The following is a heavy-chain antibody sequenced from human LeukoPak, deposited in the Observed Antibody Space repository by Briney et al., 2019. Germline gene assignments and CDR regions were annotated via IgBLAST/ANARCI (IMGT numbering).Heavy chain of an antibody. V-gene: IGHV4-34*01. Sequence: SETLSLTCAVYGGSLSGYYWSWIRQPPGKGLEWSGEINHSGSTNYNPSLMSRVTISVDTSKNQFSLKLSSVTAADTAVYYCARGNLFDYWGQGTLVTVSS. J-gene: IGHJ4*02. CDR2: INHSGST. CDR1: GGSLSGYY. D-gene: IGHD1-14*01. CDR3: ARGNLFDY.